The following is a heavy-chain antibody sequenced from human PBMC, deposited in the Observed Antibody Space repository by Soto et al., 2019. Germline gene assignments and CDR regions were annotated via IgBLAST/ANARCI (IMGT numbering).Heavy chain of an antibody. Sequence: VQLQQWGAGLLKPSETLSLTCAVYGGSFSGYYWTWIRQPPGTGLEWIGEIDHSGSTTYNPSLKSRVTISVDTSNNQISLKLTSVTAADTAVYYCARDKITGLFDYWGQGTLVTVSS. CDR3: ARDKITGLFDY. V-gene: IGHV4-34*01. D-gene: IGHD2-8*02. CDR1: GGSFSGYY. CDR2: IDHSGST. J-gene: IGHJ4*02.